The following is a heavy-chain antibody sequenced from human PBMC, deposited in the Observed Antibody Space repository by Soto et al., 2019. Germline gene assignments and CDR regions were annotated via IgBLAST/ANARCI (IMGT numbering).Heavy chain of an antibody. D-gene: IGHD1-1*01. Sequence: ESGGGVVQPGRSLRLSCAASGFTFSSYAMHWVRQAPGKGLEWVAVISYDGSNKYYADSVKGRFTISRDNSKNTLYLQMNSLRAEDTAVYYCARDHRIASNSRFDPWGQGTLVTVSS. CDR1: GFTFSSYA. CDR3: ARDHRIASNSRFDP. J-gene: IGHJ5*02. V-gene: IGHV3-30-3*01. CDR2: ISYDGSNK.